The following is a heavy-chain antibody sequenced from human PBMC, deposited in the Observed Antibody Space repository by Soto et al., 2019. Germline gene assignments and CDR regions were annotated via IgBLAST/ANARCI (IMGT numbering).Heavy chain of an antibody. V-gene: IGHV4-61*01. Sequence: SETLSLTCTVSCGSISSSSYYWSWIRPPPGKGLEWIGYIYYSGSTNYNPSLNSRVTISVDTSKNPFSLKLSSVTAADTAVYYCARVTRQLNFDYWGQGTLVTVSS. J-gene: IGHJ4*02. CDR2: IYYSGST. D-gene: IGHD6-6*01. CDR3: ARVTRQLNFDY. CDR1: CGSISSSSYY.